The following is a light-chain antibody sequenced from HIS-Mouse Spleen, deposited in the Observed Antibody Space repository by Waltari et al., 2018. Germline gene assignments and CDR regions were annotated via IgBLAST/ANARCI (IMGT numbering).Light chain of an antibody. Sequence: QSALTQPASVSGSPGQSITISCTGTSSDVGGYTYVSWYQQHPGKAPKLMIYDVSNRPSGVSNRFSGSKSGKTASLTISGLQAEDEADYYCSSYTSSSTVVFGGGTKLTVL. CDR1: SSDVGGYTY. J-gene: IGLJ2*01. CDR3: SSYTSSSTVV. CDR2: DVS. V-gene: IGLV2-14*03.